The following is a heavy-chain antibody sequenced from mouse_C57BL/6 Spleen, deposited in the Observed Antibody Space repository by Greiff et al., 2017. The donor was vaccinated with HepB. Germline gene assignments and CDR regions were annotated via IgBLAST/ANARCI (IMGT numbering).Heavy chain of an antibody. D-gene: IGHD1-1*01. J-gene: IGHJ4*01. CDR3: ARFITGYAMDY. CDR2: SYPRSGNT. V-gene: IGHV1-81*01. CDR1: GYTFTSYG. Sequence: QVQLQQSGAELARPGASVKLSCKASGYTFTSYGISWVKQRTGQGLEWIGESYPRSGNTYYNEKFKGKATLTADKSYSTAYMELRSLTSEDSAVYFCARFITGYAMDYWGQGTSVTVSS.